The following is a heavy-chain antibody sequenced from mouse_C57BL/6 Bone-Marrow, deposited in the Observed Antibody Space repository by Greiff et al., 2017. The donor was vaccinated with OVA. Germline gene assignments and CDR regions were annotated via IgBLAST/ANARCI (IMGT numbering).Heavy chain of an antibody. J-gene: IGHJ4*01. CDR2: IWWDDDK. Sequence: QVQLKESGPGILQPSQTLSLTCSFSGFSLSTFGMGVGWIRQPSGKGLEWLAHIWWDDDKYYNPALKGRLTISKDTSKNQVFLKIANVDTADTATYYCARTSGYYYGSSYYAMDYWGQGTSVTVSS. CDR1: GFSLSTFGMG. CDR3: ARTSGYYYGSSYYAMDY. V-gene: IGHV8-8*01. D-gene: IGHD1-1*01.